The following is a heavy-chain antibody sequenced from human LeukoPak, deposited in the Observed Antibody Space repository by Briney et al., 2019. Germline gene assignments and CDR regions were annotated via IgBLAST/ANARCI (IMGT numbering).Heavy chain of an antibody. CDR1: GYTFTSYY. CDR2: INPNGGYT. CDR3: AREERWLQSLDY. D-gene: IGHD5-24*01. Sequence: ASVNVSFKASGYTFTSYYMHWVRQAPGQGPEWMGIINPNGGYTKYAQTFHGRVTMTGDTSTSTLYLELSSLRSEDTAVYYCAREERWLQSLDYWGQGSLVTVSS. V-gene: IGHV1-46*01. J-gene: IGHJ4*02.